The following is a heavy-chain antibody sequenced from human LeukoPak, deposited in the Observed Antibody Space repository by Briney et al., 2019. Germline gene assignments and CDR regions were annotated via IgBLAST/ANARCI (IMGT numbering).Heavy chain of an antibody. J-gene: IGHJ6*02. V-gene: IGHV1-46*01. CDR1: GYTFTIYY. CDR3: ARVKQQLDHYYYYGMDV. D-gene: IGHD6-13*01. CDR2: INPSGGST. Sequence: GASVKVSRKSSGYTFTIYYMHWVRQAPGQGLERMGIINPSGGSTNYSQKFQGRVTITRDTSTSTVYMELSSLRSEDTAVYYCARVKQQLDHYYYYGMDVWGQGTTVTVSS.